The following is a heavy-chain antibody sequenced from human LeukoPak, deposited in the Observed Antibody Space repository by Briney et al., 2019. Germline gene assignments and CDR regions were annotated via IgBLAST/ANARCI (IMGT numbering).Heavy chain of an antibody. J-gene: IGHJ5*02. CDR2: INAGNGNA. D-gene: IGHD6-13*01. Sequence: ASVKVSGKASGYTFTSYAMHWVGQAPGQRLEWMGWINAGNGNAKYSQKFQGRVTITRDTSASTAYMELSSLRSEDTAVYYCARGPSIAAAGTRRPWFDPWGQGTLVTVSS. CDR1: GYTFTSYA. V-gene: IGHV1-3*01. CDR3: ARGPSIAAAGTRRPWFDP.